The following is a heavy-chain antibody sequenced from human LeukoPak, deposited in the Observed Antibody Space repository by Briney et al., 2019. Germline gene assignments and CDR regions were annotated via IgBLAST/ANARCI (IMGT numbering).Heavy chain of an antibody. CDR2: INHNGNVN. V-gene: IGHV3-7*03. CDR1: GFTFSSYW. J-gene: IGHJ6*02. D-gene: IGHD3-10*01. CDR3: AREGVRLPYYGMDV. Sequence: QPGGSLRLSCAASGFTFSSYWMNWARQAPGKGLEWVASINHNGNVNYYVDSVKGRFTISRDNAKNSLYLQMSNLRAEDTAVYYCAREGVRLPYYGMDVWGQGTTVTVSS.